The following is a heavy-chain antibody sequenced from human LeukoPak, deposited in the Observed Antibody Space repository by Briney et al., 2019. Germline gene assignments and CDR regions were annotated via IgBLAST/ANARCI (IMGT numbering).Heavy chain of an antibody. CDR3: ARRDIVVVPAAIRNYYYYYGMDV. CDR1: GYTFTSYD. CDR2: MNPNSGNT. V-gene: IGHV1-8*01. J-gene: IGHJ6*02. Sequence: ASVKVSCKASGYTFTSYDINWVRQATGQGLEWMGWMNPNSGNTGYAQKFQGRVTMTRNTSISTAYMELSSQRSEDTAVYYCARRDIVVVPAAIRNYYYYYGMDVWGQGTTVTVSS. D-gene: IGHD2-2*02.